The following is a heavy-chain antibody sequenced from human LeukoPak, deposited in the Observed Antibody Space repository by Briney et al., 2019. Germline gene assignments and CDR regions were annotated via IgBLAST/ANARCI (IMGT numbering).Heavy chain of an antibody. V-gene: IGHV4-39*07. CDR1: GGSLSSSSYY. CDR3: ARDPGLYYYDSSGYSNWFDP. D-gene: IGHD3-22*01. Sequence: PSETLSLTCTVSGGSLSSSSYYWGWIRQPPGKGLEWIGSIYYSGSTYYNPSLKSRVTISVDTSKNQFSLKLSSVTAADTAVYYCARDPGLYYYDSSGYSNWFDPWGQGTLVTVSS. CDR2: IYYSGST. J-gene: IGHJ5*02.